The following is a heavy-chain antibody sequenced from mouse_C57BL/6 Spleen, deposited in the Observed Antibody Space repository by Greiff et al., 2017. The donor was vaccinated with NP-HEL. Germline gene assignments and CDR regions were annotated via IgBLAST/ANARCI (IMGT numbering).Heavy chain of an antibody. Sequence: EVKLMESGGGLVKPGGSLKLSCAASGFTFSSYAMSWVRQTPKKRLEWVATISDGGSYTYYPDNVKGRFTISRDNAKNNLYLQMSHLKSEDTAMYYCARDPSYDYDEGAWFAYWGQGTLVTVSA. CDR2: ISDGGSYT. CDR1: GFTFSSYA. V-gene: IGHV5-4*01. D-gene: IGHD2-4*01. J-gene: IGHJ3*01. CDR3: ARDPSYDYDEGAWFAY.